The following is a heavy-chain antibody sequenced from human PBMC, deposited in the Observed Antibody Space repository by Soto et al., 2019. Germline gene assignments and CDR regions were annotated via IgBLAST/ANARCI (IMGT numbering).Heavy chain of an antibody. CDR3: GRFPRGYSCGDFDH. J-gene: IGHJ4*02. V-gene: IGHV4-59*01. D-gene: IGHD5-18*01. CDR2: LYYSGST. CDR1: GGSISSYY. Sequence: PSETLSLTCTVSGGSISSYYWSWIRQPPGKGLEWIGYLYYSGSTNYNPSLKSRVTISVDTSKNQFSLKLSSVTAADTAVYYCGRFPRGYSCGDFDHWGQGSLVTVS.